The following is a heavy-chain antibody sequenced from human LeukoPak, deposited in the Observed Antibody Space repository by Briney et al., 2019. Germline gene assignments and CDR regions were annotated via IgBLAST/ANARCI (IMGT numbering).Heavy chain of an antibody. CDR1: TGSFSGYY. V-gene: IGHV4-34*01. Sequence: SETLSLTCAVYTGSFSGYYWNWIRQTPGKGLEWIGEINHSGSTNYNPSLKSRVTISVDTSKNQFSLNLNSVTAADTAVYYCARRTLGYCSGGSCHYWYFDLWAVAPRSLSPQ. CDR3: ARRTLGYCSGGSCHYWYFDL. CDR2: INHSGST. D-gene: IGHD2-15*01. J-gene: IGHJ2*01.